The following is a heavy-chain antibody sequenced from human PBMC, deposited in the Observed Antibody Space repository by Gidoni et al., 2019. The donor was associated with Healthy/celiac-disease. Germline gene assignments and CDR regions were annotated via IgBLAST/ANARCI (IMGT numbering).Heavy chain of an antibody. J-gene: IGHJ4*02. D-gene: IGHD3-3*01. CDR1: GFTFSSYA. CDR2: ISGSGGST. CDR3: AKDRPLYYDFWSGYSGD. Sequence: EVQLLESGGGLVQPGGSLRLSCAASGFTFSSYAMSWVRQAPGKGLEWVSAISGSGGSTYYADSVKGRFTISRDNSKNTLYLQMNSLRAEDTAVYYCAKDRPLYYDFWSGYSGDWGQGTLVTVSS. V-gene: IGHV3-23*01.